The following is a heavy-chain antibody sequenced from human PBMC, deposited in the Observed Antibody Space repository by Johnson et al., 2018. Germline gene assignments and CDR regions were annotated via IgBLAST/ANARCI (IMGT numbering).Heavy chain of an antibody. J-gene: IGHJ6*04. CDR2: INPSGGST. CDR1: GYTFTSYY. CDR3: AKEGSGSFLDV. Sequence: QVQLVQSGAEVKKPGASVKVSCKASGYTFTSYYMHWVRQAPGQGLEWMGIINPSGGSTSYAQKFQGRVTMTRDTSTSTVYMELISLRSEDTAVYYWAKEGSGSFLDVWGKGTTVTVSS. V-gene: IGHV1-46*01. D-gene: IGHD3-10*01.